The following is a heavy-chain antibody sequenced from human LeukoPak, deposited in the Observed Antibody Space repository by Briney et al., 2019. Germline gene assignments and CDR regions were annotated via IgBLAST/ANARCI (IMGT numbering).Heavy chain of an antibody. CDR2: INPDSGGT. V-gene: IGHV1-2*02. CDR1: GYTFTGDF. J-gene: IGHJ5*02. Sequence: GASVKVSCKASGYTFTGDFIHWVRQAPGQGLEWVGWINPDSGGTNYARKFQGRVTMTRDTSISTAYMELSSLRADDAAVFYCARGNIATRRGENWCDPWGQGTLVTVSS. CDR3: ARGNIATRRGENWCDP. D-gene: IGHD6-6*01.